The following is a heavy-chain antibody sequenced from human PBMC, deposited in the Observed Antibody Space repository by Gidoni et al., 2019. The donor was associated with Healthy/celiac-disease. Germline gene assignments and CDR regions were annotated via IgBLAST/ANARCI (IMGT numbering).Heavy chain of an antibody. CDR3: AREYSSSWYRRAFDY. CDR1: GFTFSSYW. J-gene: IGHJ4*02. CDR2: INRDGSST. D-gene: IGHD6-13*01. Sequence: EVQLVESGGGLVQPGGSLRLSCAASGFTFSSYWMHWVRQAPGKGLVWVSRINRDGSSTSYADSVKGRFTISRDNAKNTLYLQMNSLRAEDTAVYYCAREYSSSWYRRAFDYWGQGTLVTVSS. V-gene: IGHV3-74*01.